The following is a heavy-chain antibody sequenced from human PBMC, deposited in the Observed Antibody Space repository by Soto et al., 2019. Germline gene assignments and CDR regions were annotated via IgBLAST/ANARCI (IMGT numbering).Heavy chain of an antibody. D-gene: IGHD2-21*01. V-gene: IGHV1-18*01. Sequence: ASVKVSCKASGYSFTNNGISWLRQAPGQGLEWMGWISAHNGDTYYSQELQGRVTMTIDTSTTTAYMEVRSLTSDDTAVYSCARASLRLALGPLWNWGQGTLVTVSS. CDR1: GYSFTNNG. J-gene: IGHJ1*01. CDR2: ISAHNGDT. CDR3: ARASLRLALGPLWN.